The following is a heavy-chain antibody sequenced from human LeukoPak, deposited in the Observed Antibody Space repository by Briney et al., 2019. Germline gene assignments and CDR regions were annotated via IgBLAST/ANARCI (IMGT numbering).Heavy chain of an antibody. CDR1: GGSISSSDDY. CDR2: IYYSGST. J-gene: IGHJ4*02. Sequence: SQTLSLTCTVSGGSISSSDDYWSWIRQPPGKGLEWIGYIYYSGSTYYNPSLKSRATISVDTSKNQFSLKLTSVTAADTALYYCARDRDYYGSGSSGYFDYWGQGTLVTVSS. D-gene: IGHD3-10*01. CDR3: ARDRDYYGSGSSGYFDY. V-gene: IGHV4-31*03.